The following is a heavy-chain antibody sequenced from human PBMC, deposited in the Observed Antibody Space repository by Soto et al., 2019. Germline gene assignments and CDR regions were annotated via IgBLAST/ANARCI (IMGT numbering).Heavy chain of an antibody. CDR3: ARFRVEMATTFHDY. D-gene: IGHD5-12*01. V-gene: IGHV3-30-3*01. CDR2: ISYDGSNK. J-gene: IGHJ4*02. Sequence: GGSLRLSCAASGFTFSSYAMHWVRQAPGKGLEWVAVISYDGSNKYYADSVKGRFTISRDNSKNTLYLQMNSLRAEDTAVYYCARFRVEMATTFHDYWGQGTLVTVSS. CDR1: GFTFSSYA.